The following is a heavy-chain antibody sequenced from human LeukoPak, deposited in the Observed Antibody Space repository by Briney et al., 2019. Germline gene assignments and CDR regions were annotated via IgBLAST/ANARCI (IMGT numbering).Heavy chain of an antibody. CDR2: ISAYNGNT. J-gene: IGHJ6*02. V-gene: IGHV1-18*01. D-gene: IGHD2-15*01. Sequence: ASVNVSCKASGYTFTSDGISWVRQAPGQGLEWMGWISAYNGNTNYAQKLQGRVTMTTDTSTSTAYMELRSLRSDDTAVYYCARGYCSGGSCSHYGMDVWGQGTTVTVSS. CDR1: GYTFTSDG. CDR3: ARGYCSGGSCSHYGMDV.